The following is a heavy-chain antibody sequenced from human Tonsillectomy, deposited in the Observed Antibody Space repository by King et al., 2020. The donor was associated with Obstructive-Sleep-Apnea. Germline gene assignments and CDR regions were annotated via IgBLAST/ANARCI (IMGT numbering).Heavy chain of an antibody. D-gene: IGHD2-21*02. V-gene: IGHV3-30-3*01. J-gene: IGHJ3*02. Sequence: VQLVQSGGGVVQPGRSLRLSCAASGFTFSGYAMHWVRQAPGKGLEWVAIISYDGINEYYADSVKGRFTISRDNSKNTLYLQMNSLRAEDTAVYYCARGCGGDCFEDAFDIWGQGTMVTVSS. CDR1: GFTFSGYA. CDR3: ARGCGGDCFEDAFDI. CDR2: ISYDGINE.